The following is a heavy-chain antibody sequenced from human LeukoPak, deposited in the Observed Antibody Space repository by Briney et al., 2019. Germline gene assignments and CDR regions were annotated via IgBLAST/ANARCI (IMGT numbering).Heavy chain of an antibody. CDR1: GGSIKNYY. CDR2: IYYSGST. J-gene: IGHJ6*02. V-gene: IGHV4-59*01. CDR3: ARAGYCSSTSCQWVPLV. D-gene: IGHD2-2*03. Sequence: SETLSLTCTVSGGSIKNYYWIWIRQSPGKGLKWIGYIYYSGSTNYNPSLKSRVIISVDTSKNQFSLKLNSVTAADTAVYYCARAGYCSSTSCQWVPLVWGQGTTVTVSS.